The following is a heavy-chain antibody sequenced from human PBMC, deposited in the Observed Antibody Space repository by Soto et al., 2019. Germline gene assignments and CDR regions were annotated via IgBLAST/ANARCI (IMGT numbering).Heavy chain of an antibody. V-gene: IGHV3-30-3*01. J-gene: IGHJ6*02. D-gene: IGHD2-2*01. Sequence: GGSLRLSCAASGFIFSSYSMHWVRQAPGKGLEWVAVLSFDGNNKYYADSVKGRFTISRDNSKNTPYLEMNSLRGEDTAVYYCASGRYCSSLSCYSYYHYSGMDVWGQGTTVTVSS. CDR2: LSFDGNNK. CDR3: ASGRYCSSLSCYSYYHYSGMDV. CDR1: GFIFSSYS.